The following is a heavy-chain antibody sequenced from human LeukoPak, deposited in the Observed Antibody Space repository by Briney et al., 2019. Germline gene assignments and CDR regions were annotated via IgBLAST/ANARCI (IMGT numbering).Heavy chain of an antibody. CDR2: IRFDGSNK. CDR3: ARVRSGIDY. CDR1: GFSFSSCG. Sequence: GGSLRLSCAASGFSFSSCGMHWVRQAPGKGLEWVTFIRFDGSNKYYADSVKGRFTISRDNAKNSLYLQMNSLRAEDTAVYYCARVRSGIDYWGQGTLVTVSS. V-gene: IGHV3-30*02. J-gene: IGHJ4*02.